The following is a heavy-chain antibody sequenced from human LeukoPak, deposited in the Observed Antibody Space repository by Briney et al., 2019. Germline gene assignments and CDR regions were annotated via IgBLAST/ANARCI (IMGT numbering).Heavy chain of an antibody. Sequence: SETLSLTCTVAGASISSSSYYWGWIRQPPGKGLEWIGSIYYSGSTYYNPSLKSRVTISVDTSKTQFSLNLKSVTAADTAVYFCARHGYSPVGYDIWGQGTVVTVSS. V-gene: IGHV4-39*01. J-gene: IGHJ3*02. CDR1: GASISSSSYY. CDR2: IYYSGST. CDR3: ARHGYSPVGYDI. D-gene: IGHD5-18*01.